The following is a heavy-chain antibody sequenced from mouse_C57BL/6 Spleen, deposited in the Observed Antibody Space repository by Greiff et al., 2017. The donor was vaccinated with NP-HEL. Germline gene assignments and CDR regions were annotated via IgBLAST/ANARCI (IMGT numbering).Heavy chain of an antibody. J-gene: IGHJ3*01. V-gene: IGHV1-82*01. CDR2: IYPGDGDT. CDR1: GYAFSSSW. CDR3: ARGPLLCLAY. Sequence: VQLQQSGPELVKPGASVKISCKASGYAFSSSWMNWVKQRPGKGLEWIGRIYPGDGDTNYNGKFKGKATLTADKSSSTAYMQLSSLTSEDSAVYFCARGPLLCLAYWGQGTLVTVSA. D-gene: IGHD3-3*01.